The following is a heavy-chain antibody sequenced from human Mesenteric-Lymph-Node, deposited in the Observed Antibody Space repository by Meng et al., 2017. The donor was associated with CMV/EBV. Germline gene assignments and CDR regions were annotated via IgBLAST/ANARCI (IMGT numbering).Heavy chain of an antibody. CDR2: VHYTGST. CDR1: CDSISSFYY. D-gene: IGHD6-19*01. J-gene: IGHJ5*02. V-gene: IGHV4-39*01. Sequence: QGPVWGSGPGKVKSLGTFYLTCTVSCDSISSFYYWGWIRQPPGRGLEWIGSVHYTGSTYYRPSLKSRVTVSVDTSKNQFSLRLTSVTAADTAVYYCARPFPSWQSPRLDPFGAWGQGTLVTVSS. CDR3: ARPFPSWQSPRLDPFGA.